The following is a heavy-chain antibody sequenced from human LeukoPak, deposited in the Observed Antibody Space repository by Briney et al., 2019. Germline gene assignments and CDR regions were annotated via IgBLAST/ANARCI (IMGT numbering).Heavy chain of an antibody. J-gene: IGHJ6*02. CDR3: ARDILGYCSSTSCYTNYYYGMDV. D-gene: IGHD2-2*02. V-gene: IGHV1-2*02. Sequence: ASVKVSCKASGYTFTGYYMHWVRQAPGQGLEWMGWINPNSGGTNYAQKFQGRVTMTRDTSISTAYMELSRLRSDDTAVYCCARDILGYCSSTSCYTNYYYGMDVWGQGTTVTVSS. CDR1: GYTFTGYY. CDR2: INPNSGGT.